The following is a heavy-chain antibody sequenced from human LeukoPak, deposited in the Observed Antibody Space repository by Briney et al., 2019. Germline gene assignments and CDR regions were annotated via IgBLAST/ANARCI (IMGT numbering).Heavy chain of an antibody. V-gene: IGHV4-59*06. CDR3: AADYADDLSMDV. CDR1: GGSFSGYY. Sequence: PSETLSLTCAVYGGSFSGYYWSWIRQPPGKGLEWIGYIYYSGSTYYNPSLKSRVTISVDTSKNQFSLKLSSVTAADTAVYYCAADYADDLSMDVWGQGTTVTVSS. J-gene: IGHJ6*02. CDR2: IYYSGST. D-gene: IGHD3-3*01.